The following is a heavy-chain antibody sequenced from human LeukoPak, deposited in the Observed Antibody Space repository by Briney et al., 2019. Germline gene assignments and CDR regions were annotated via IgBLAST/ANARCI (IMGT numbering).Heavy chain of an antibody. CDR2: ISAYNGNT. D-gene: IGHD6-6*01. CDR3: ARDYSPPYSSSSLGSEPDENWFDP. V-gene: IGHV1-18*01. J-gene: IGHJ5*02. CDR1: GYTFTSYG. Sequence: ASVKVSCKASGYTFTSYGISWVRQAPGQGLEWMGWISAYNGNTNYAQKLQGRVTMTTDTSTSTAYMELRSLRSDDTAVYYCARDYSPPYSSSSLGSEPDENWFDPWGQGTLVTVSS.